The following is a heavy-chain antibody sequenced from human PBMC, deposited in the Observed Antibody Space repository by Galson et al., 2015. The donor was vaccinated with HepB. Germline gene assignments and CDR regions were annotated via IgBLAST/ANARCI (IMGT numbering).Heavy chain of an antibody. V-gene: IGHV3-30*18. J-gene: IGHJ2*01. CDR2: ISYDGSNK. CDR3: AKDNTSFSFLDL. Sequence: SLRLSCAASGSTFSSYGMHWVRQAPGKGLEWVAVISYDGSNKYYADSVKGRFTISRDNSKNTLYLQMNSLRAEDTAVYYCAKDNTSFSFLDLWGRGTLVTVSS. D-gene: IGHD2/OR15-2a*01. CDR1: GSTFSSYG.